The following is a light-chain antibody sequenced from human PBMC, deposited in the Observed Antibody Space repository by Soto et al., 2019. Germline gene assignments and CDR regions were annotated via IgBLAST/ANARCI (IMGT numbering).Light chain of an antibody. CDR2: NNS. CDR1: SSNIGGNY. Sequence: LTQPPSASGTPGQGVTISCSGSSSNIGGNYVYWYQQLPGTAPKLLIYNNSQRPSGVPDRFSGSKSGTSASLAISGLRSEDEADYYCAAWDDSLSGWVFGGGTKLTVL. CDR3: AAWDDSLSGWV. V-gene: IGLV1-47*02. J-gene: IGLJ3*02.